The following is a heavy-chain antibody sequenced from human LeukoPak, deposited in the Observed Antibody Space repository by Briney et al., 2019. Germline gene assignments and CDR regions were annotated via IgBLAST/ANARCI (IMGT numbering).Heavy chain of an antibody. CDR1: GFTFSNYA. Sequence: PGGSLRLSCAASGFTFSNYAMSWVRQAPGKGLEWVSAIGGSGGSTYYADSVKGRFTISRDNSKNTLSLQMNSLRAEDTAVYYCAKRERERISWYFFDYWGQGTLVTVSS. J-gene: IGHJ4*02. CDR2: IGGSGGST. CDR3: AKRERERISWYFFDY. V-gene: IGHV3-23*01. D-gene: IGHD6-13*01.